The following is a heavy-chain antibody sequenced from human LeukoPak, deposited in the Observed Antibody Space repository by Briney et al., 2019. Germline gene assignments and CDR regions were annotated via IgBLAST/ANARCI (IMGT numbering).Heavy chain of an antibody. J-gene: IGHJ5*02. CDR3: ARSRQASGLFSS. D-gene: IGHD3-10*01. Sequence: SQTLSLTCTVSGYAIISGGFSWNWIRQPPGKGLEWIGCIYDRGPAHYNPSLKSRFTISVDRPKNQFFLNVTSLTAADTAVYYCARSRQASGLFSSWGQGTLVTVSS. V-gene: IGHV4-30-2*01. CDR1: GYAIISGGFS. CDR2: IYDRGPA.